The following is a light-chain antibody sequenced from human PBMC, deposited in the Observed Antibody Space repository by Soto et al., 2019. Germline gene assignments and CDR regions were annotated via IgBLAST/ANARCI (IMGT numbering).Light chain of an antibody. CDR2: GNN. J-gene: IGLJ1*01. CDR1: SSNIGAGHA. V-gene: IGLV1-40*01. CDR3: FSFTTDWTHV. Sequence: QSALTQPPSVSGAPGQRVTISCTGSSSNIGAGHAVHWYQHIPGTAPTLLIYGNNKRPLGVPDRFSGSKSGTAASLTISGLQTEDEADYFCFSFTTDWTHVFGTGTKVTVL.